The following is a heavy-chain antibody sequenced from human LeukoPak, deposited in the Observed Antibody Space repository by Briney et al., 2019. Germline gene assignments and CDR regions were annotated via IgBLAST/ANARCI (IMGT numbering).Heavy chain of an antibody. D-gene: IGHD3-16*02. CDR2: IYYRGST. Sequence: PSETLSLTCTVSGGSISSYYWSWIRQPPGKGLEWIGYIYYRGSTNYNPSLKSRVTISVDTSKNQFSLRLSSVTAADTAVYYCARGYDYVWGSHRALGYWGQGTLVTVSS. V-gene: IGHV4-59*01. J-gene: IGHJ4*02. CDR1: GGSISSYY. CDR3: ARGYDYVWGSHRALGY.